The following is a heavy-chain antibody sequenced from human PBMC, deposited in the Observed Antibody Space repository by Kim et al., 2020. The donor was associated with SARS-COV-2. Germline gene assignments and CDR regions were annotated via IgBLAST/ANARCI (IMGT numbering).Heavy chain of an antibody. CDR2: IIPIFGTA. J-gene: IGHJ4*02. CDR1: GGTFSSYA. V-gene: IGHV1-69*13. D-gene: IGHD3-22*01. CDR3: ARDRGDTYYYDSSGYSPVY. Sequence: SVKVSCKASGGTFSSYAISWVRQAPGQGLEWMGGIIPIFGTANYAQKFQGRVTITADESTSTAFMELSSLRSEDTAVYYCARDRGDTYYYDSSGYSPVYWGQGTLVTVSS.